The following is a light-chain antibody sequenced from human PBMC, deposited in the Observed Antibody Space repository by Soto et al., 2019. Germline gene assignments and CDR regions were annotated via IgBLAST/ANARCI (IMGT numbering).Light chain of an antibody. Sequence: QSVLTQPASVSGSPGQSITISCTGSGRDIGAYNYVSWYQQHPGKAPKLIIYEVENRPSGVSNRFSASKSAFTASLTISGLQAEDEPDYYCSSYTTSYFYVFGPGTKVTVL. CDR1: GRDIGAYNY. CDR2: EVE. J-gene: IGLJ1*01. V-gene: IGLV2-14*01. CDR3: SSYTTSYFYV.